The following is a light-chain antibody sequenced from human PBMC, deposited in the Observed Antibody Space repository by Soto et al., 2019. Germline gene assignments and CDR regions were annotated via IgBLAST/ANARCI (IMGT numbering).Light chain of an antibody. Sequence: QSALTQPASVSGSPGQSITISCTGTSSDVGRYNYVAWYQQHPGVAPKLLIYEVNYRPSGVSNRFSGSKSGNTASLTISGLQTEDEADYYCSSYTGATTLVVFGGGTKVTV. CDR1: SSDVGRYNY. J-gene: IGLJ3*02. CDR2: EVN. CDR3: SSYTGATTLVV. V-gene: IGLV2-14*01.